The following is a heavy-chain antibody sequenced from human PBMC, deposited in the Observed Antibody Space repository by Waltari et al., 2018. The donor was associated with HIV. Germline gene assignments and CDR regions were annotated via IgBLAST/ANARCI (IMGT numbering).Heavy chain of an antibody. CDR3: ARESITGTTFGY. CDR2: IYYSGST. CDR1: GGPISSGGYS. Sequence: QVQLQESGPGLVKPSQTLSLTGTFSGGPISSGGYSWSWIRQHPGKGLEWIGYIYYSGSTYYNPSLKSRVTISVDTSKNQFSLMLSSVTAADTAVYYCARESITGTTFGYWGQGTLVTVSS. V-gene: IGHV4-31*03. J-gene: IGHJ4*02. D-gene: IGHD1-7*01.